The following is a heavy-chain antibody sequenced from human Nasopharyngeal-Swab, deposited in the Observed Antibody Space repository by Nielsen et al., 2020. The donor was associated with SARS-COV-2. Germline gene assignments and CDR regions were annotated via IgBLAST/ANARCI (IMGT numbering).Heavy chain of an antibody. CDR3: VREMNQCSSGSCYPDY. V-gene: IGHV3-74*01. J-gene: IGHJ4*02. D-gene: IGHD2-15*01. CDR2: INFDGSER. CDR1: GSASSGNW. Sequence: GESLKISCAASGSASSGNWMHWVRQVPGKQPVWLSSINFDGSERGYAEFVKGRFPISGDSAKNTLLLQSNSLRAEDTAVYYCVREMNQCSSGSCYPDYWGQGRRVTVSS.